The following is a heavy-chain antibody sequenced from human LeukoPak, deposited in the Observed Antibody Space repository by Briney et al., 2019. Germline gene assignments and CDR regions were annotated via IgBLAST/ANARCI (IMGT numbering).Heavy chain of an antibody. J-gene: IGHJ5*02. D-gene: IGHD5-24*01. CDR1: GGSISSYY. CDR3: ARGREMTTREPWFDP. V-gene: IGHV4-59*01. CDR2: IYYSGST. Sequence: AETLSLTCTVSGGSISSYYWNWMRQPPGKGLEWIGYIYYSGSTNYNPSLKSRVTISVDTSKNQFSLKLSSVTNADTAVYYCARGREMTTREPWFDPWGQGTLVTASS.